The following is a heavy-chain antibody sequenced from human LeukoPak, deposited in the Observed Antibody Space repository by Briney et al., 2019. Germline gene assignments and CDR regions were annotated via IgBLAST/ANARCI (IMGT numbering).Heavy chain of an antibody. CDR2: IRRKTDGGTS. J-gene: IGHJ4*02. CDR3: TVNEPDCSRINCYSSGGDFDY. D-gene: IGHD2-2*01. V-gene: IGHV3-15*01. CDR1: GLTFSKAW. Sequence: GSLRVSCAVSGLTFSKAWMSWVRQVPGEGLEWIGRIRRKTDGGTSDYAGIVQGRFTISRDDSKNMLYLQMNSLKTEDTAIYYCTVNEPDCSRINCYSSGGDFDYWGQETLVTVSS.